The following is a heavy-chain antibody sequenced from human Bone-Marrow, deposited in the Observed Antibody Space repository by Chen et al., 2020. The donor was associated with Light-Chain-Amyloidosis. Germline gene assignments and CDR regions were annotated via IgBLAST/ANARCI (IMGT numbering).Heavy chain of an antibody. D-gene: IGHD5-18*01. CDR1: GFKFGDYA. CDR2: ISWNSGRV. CDR3: ATEGRDPGYSYGYLNY. J-gene: IGHJ4*02. Sequence: EVQVMESGGGLVEPGGSLRLSCAASGFKFGDYAMHWVRQVQGKGLEWVSSISWNSGRVGYAVSVKGRFTISRDNSGNSLYLEMKNLRPEDTALYYCATEGRDPGYSYGYLNYWGQGTLVTVSS. V-gene: IGHV3-9*01.